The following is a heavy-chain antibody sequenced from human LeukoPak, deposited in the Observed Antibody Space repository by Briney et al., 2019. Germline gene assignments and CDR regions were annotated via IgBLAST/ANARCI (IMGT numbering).Heavy chain of an antibody. CDR3: ARVGGYDDSVYFDY. Sequence: ASVKASCKASGYTFTSYGISWVRQAPGQGLEWMGWISAYNGNTNYAQKLQGRVTMTTDTSTSTAYMELRSLRSDDTAVYYCARVGGYDDSVYFDYWGQGTLVTVSS. CDR1: GYTFTSYG. V-gene: IGHV1-18*01. D-gene: IGHD5-12*01. CDR2: ISAYNGNT. J-gene: IGHJ4*02.